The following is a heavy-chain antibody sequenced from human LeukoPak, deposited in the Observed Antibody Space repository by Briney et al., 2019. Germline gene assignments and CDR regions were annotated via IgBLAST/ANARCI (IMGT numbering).Heavy chain of an antibody. D-gene: IGHD1-1*01. CDR2: IYPGDSDT. V-gene: IGHV5-51*01. CDR1: GYSFTSYW. CDR3: ARPKYNWNDGGYFDY. J-gene: IGHJ4*02. Sequence: GESLKISCKGSGYSFTSYWIGWVRQMPGKGLEWMGIIYPGDSDTRYSPSFQGQVTISADKSISTAYLQWSSLKASDTAMYYCARPKYNWNDGGYFDYWGQGTLVTVSS.